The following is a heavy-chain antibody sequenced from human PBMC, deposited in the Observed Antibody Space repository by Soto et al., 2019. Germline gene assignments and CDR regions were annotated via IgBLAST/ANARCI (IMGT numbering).Heavy chain of an antibody. CDR2: IYSGGST. J-gene: IGHJ6*02. V-gene: IGHV3-53*01. CDR1: GFTVSSDY. D-gene: IGHD6-13*01. CDR3: ARALISWSYYYYGMDV. Sequence: GGSLRHSCAASGFTVSSDYMSWGRQAPGNVMEWFPCIYSGGSTYYADSVKGRFTISRDNSKNTLYLQMNSLRAEDTAVYYCARALISWSYYYYGMDVWGQGTTVTVSS.